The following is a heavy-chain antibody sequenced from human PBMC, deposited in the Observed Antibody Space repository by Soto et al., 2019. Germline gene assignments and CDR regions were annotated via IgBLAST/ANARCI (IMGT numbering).Heavy chain of an antibody. Sequence: GSLRLSCAASGFTFTYYSMAWVRQTPERGLEWISGMSIGYEKTFYADSVRGRFTVSRDSSRNTVDLQMHNLRADDTAIYYCVRWSGYGDLWGQGTRVTVSS. CDR2: MSIGYEKT. J-gene: IGHJ4*02. D-gene: IGHD4-17*01. V-gene: IGHV3-23*01. CDR1: GFTFTYYS. CDR3: VRWSGYGDL.